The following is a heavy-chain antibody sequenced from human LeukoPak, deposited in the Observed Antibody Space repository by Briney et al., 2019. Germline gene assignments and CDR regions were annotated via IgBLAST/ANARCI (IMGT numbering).Heavy chain of an antibody. CDR1: GYSFTSYW. J-gene: IGHJ4*02. CDR3: ARLDCGGDCDRYYFDY. V-gene: IGHV5-51*01. CDR2: IYPGDSDT. Sequence: GESLQISCKGPGYSFTSYWIGWVRQMPGKGLEWMGIIYPGDSDTRYSPSFQGQVTISADKSISTAYLQWSSLKASDTAMYYCARLDCGGDCDRYYFDYWGQGTLVTVSS. D-gene: IGHD2-21*02.